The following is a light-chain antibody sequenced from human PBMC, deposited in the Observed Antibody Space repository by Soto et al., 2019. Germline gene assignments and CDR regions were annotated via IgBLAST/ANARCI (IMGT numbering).Light chain of an antibody. CDR2: AVT. CDR3: SSHAGNNNYV. CDR1: SSDVGGQNY. J-gene: IGLJ1*01. V-gene: IGLV2-8*01. Sequence: QSVLTQPPSASGSPGQSVAISCTGTSSDVGGQNYVSWYQQHPGKAPKLIIYAVTERPSGVSDRFSGSKSGNTASLTVSGLRTEDEADYYCSSHAGNNNYVFGTGTKVTVL.